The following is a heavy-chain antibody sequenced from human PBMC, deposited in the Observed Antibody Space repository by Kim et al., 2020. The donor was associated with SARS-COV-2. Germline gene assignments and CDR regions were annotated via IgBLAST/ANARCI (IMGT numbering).Heavy chain of an antibody. V-gene: IGHV3-7*01. J-gene: IGHJ4*02. CDR3: ASLGTLITITFDY. D-gene: IGHD3-10*01. Sequence: YVDSVKGRVTISRDNAKNSLYLQMNSLRAEDTAVYYCASLGTLITITFDYWGQGTLVPVSS.